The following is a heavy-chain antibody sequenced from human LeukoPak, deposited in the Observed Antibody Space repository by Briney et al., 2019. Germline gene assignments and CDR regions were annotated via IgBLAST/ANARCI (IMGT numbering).Heavy chain of an antibody. V-gene: IGHV3-21*06. D-gene: IGHD6-19*01. Sequence: PGGSLRLSCSGSGFTFRSYTMTWVREAPGKGLEWVSSIDGDGTLKYYADSLKGRFTISRDNANNSVYLQMKTLTADDSGLYFCARDYSSGWFGKGAYWGQGTRVLVSS. J-gene: IGHJ4*02. CDR3: ARDYSSGWFGKGAY. CDR2: IDGDGTLK. CDR1: GFTFRSYT.